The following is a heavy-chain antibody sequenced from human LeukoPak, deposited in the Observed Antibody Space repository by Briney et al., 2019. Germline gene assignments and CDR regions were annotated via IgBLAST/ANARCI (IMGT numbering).Heavy chain of an antibody. CDR1: SGSISSYD. J-gene: IGHJ6*03. CDR3: AREGIVRGYYYYYYMDV. CDR2: IYTSGSP. Sequence: SETLSLTCTVSSGSISSYDWSWIRQPAGKGLEWIGRIYTSGSPNYNPSLKSRVTMSVDTSKNQFSLKLSSVTAADTAVYYCAREGIVRGYYYYYYMDVWGKGTTVTISS. V-gene: IGHV4-4*07. D-gene: IGHD3-10*01.